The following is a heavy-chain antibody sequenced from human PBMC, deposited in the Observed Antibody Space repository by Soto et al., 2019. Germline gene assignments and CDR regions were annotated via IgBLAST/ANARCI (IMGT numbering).Heavy chain of an antibody. D-gene: IGHD6-13*01. J-gene: IGHJ6*02. V-gene: IGHV4-59*01. CDR2: IYYSGST. CDR3: ARDPRYSSSWHYGMDV. Sequence: SETLSLTCTVSGGSISSYYWSWIRQPPGKGLEWIGYIYYSGSTNYNPSRKSRVTISVDTSKNQFSLKLSSVTAADTAVYYCARDPRYSSSWHYGMDVWGQGTTVTVSS. CDR1: GGSISSYY.